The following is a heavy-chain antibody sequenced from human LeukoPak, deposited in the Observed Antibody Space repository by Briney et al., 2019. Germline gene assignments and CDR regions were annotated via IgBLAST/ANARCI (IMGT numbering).Heavy chain of an antibody. CDR3: ARDRGEKLANNWFDP. J-gene: IGHJ5*02. CDR1: GYIFTCYY. D-gene: IGHD6-13*01. Sequence: ASVKVSCKASGYIFTCYYMHWVRQAPGQGLEWMGIINPSGGSTSYAQKFQGRVTMTRDTSTSTVYMELSSLRSEDAAAYYCARDRGEKLANNWFDPWGQGTLVTVSS. V-gene: IGHV1-46*01. CDR2: INPSGGST.